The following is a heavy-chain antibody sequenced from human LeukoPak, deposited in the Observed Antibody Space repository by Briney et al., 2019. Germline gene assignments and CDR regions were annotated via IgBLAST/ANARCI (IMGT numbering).Heavy chain of an antibody. CDR1: GDSISRAGYN. V-gene: IGHV4-31*03. J-gene: IGHJ4*02. Sequence: SQTLSLTCTVSGDSISRAGYNWTWHGLRPGKDLEWIGYIHNNGNTYCNPSVGSRVTKSLDMSQNQFSLNLISLTADDTAVYFCARGSYCVDNYYKGTDHWGRGTLVFVSS. CDR3: ARGSYCVDNYYKGTDH. CDR2: IHNNGNT. D-gene: IGHD3-10*01.